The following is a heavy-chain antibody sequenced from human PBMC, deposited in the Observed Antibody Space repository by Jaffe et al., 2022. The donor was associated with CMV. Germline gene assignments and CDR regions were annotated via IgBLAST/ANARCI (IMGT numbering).Heavy chain of an antibody. V-gene: IGHV4-39*01. CDR3: ARGRGSGSFFDY. D-gene: IGHD3-10*01. J-gene: IGHJ4*02. CDR1: GVSLNGNTYY. Sequence: QLQLQESGPGLVKPSETLSLTCSVSGVSLNGNTYYWAWIRQPPGRGPEWIGSMHYTGSSYNNPSLKSRVTISIDTSKNQMSLRLESVTAADTAMYYCARGRGSGSFFDYWGRGTLVTVSS. CDR2: MHYTGSS.